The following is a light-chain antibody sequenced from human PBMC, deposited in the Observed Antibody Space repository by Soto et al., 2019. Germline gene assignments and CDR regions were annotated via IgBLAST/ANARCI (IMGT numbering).Light chain of an antibody. CDR1: SSDVGGFNS. J-gene: IGLJ3*02. Sequence: QSALTQPASVSGSPGQSITISCTGTSSDVGGFNSVSWYQQHPGKAPKLIIYEITSRPSGISDRFSGSKSGNTASLTISGLHVDDEANYYCSSYTTSGTRVFGGGTKVTV. CDR3: SSYTTSGTRV. CDR2: EIT. V-gene: IGLV2-14*01.